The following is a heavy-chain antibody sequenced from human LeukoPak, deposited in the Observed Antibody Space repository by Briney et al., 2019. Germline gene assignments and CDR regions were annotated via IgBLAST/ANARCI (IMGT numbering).Heavy chain of an antibody. Sequence: ASVKVSCKACRYTFTGYYMHWLRQAPGQGLEWMGWINPNSGGTNYAQKFQGRVTMTRDTSISTAYTELSRLSSDDTAVYYCARRGDGYKPFDYWGQGTLVTVSS. J-gene: IGHJ4*02. V-gene: IGHV1-2*02. CDR2: INPNSGGT. CDR1: RYTFTGYY. D-gene: IGHD5-24*01. CDR3: ARRGDGYKPFDY.